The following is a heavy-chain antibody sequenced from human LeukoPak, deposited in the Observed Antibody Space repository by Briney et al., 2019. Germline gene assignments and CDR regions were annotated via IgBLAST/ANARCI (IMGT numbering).Heavy chain of an antibody. D-gene: IGHD4-23*01. CDR3: AKHPRESCRDGNCYFDY. Sequence: GGSLRLSCAASGFTFSSYGMSWVRQAPGKGLEWVSVISGSGGSTNYADAVKGRFTISRDNSKDTLYLQMNSLRAEDTAIYFCAKHPRESCRDGNCYFDYWGQGTLVTV. J-gene: IGHJ4*02. CDR1: GFTFSSYG. V-gene: IGHV3-23*01. CDR2: ISGSGGST.